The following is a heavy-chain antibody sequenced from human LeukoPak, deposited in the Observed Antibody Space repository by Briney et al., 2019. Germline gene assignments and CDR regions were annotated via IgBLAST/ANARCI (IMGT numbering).Heavy chain of an antibody. CDR3: AVCSVTGRAFDI. Sequence: SETLSLTCTVSGGSISSYYWSWIRQPAGKGLEWIGRIYTSGSTNYNPSLKSRVTVSVDTSKNKFSLKLSSVTAADTAVYYCAVCSVTGRAFDIWGQGTMVTVSS. J-gene: IGHJ3*02. D-gene: IGHD3-10*02. CDR2: IYTSGST. CDR1: GGSISSYY. V-gene: IGHV4-4*07.